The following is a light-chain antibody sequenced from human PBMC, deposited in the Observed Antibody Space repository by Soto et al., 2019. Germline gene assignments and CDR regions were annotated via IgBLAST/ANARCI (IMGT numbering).Light chain of an antibody. CDR2: DTS. Sequence: EIVLTQSPATLSLSPGEGATLSCRASQSVSYLVWFQQRPGQAPRLLIYDTSSKAAGIPARFSGSGSGTDFTLTISSLEPEDFAVYYCQQRSNWPWTFGQGTKVEMK. CDR1: QSVSY. CDR3: QQRSNWPWT. J-gene: IGKJ1*01. V-gene: IGKV3-11*01.